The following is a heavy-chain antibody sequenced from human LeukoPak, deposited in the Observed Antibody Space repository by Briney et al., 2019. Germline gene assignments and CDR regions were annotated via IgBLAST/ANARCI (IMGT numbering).Heavy chain of an antibody. CDR3: TRENRPFCPFAY. D-gene: IGHD2/OR15-2a*01. V-gene: IGHV4-34*01. CDR1: GGSFSGYY. CDR2: INHSGSA. J-gene: IGHJ4*02. Sequence: PSETLSLTCAVYGGSFSGYYWSWIRQPPGKGLEWIGEINHSGSANYNPSLKSRVAMSVDTSKNQFSLSLTSVTAADTAVYYCTRENRPFCPFAYWGQGVLVTVSS.